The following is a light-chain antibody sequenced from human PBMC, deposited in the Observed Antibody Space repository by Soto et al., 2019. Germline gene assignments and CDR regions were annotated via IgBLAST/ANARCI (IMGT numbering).Light chain of an antibody. CDR2: AAS. CDR3: QNYNGAPWT. CDR1: QGISTY. V-gene: IGKV1-27*01. Sequence: DIQMTQSPSSLSASVGDRVTITCRASQGISTYLVWYQQKPGTVPKLLIFAASTLQSGVPSRFSGSGSGTDFTRTISSLQPEDVATYYCQNYNGAPWTFGQGTTVEIK. J-gene: IGKJ1*01.